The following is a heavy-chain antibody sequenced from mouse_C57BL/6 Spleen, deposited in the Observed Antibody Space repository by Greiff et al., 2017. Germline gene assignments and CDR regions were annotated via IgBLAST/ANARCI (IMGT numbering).Heavy chain of an antibody. D-gene: IGHD1-1*01. CDR1: GFNIKNTY. CDR3: SIEAPYYYGSSVYAMDY. CDR2: IDPANGNT. J-gene: IGHJ4*01. V-gene: IGHV14-3*01. Sequence: EVQLQQSVAELVRPGASVKLSCTASGFNIKNTYMHWVKQRPEQGLEWIGRIDPANGNTKYAPKFQGKATITADTSSNTAYLQLSSLTSEDTAIYYCSIEAPYYYGSSVYAMDYWGQGTSVTVSS.